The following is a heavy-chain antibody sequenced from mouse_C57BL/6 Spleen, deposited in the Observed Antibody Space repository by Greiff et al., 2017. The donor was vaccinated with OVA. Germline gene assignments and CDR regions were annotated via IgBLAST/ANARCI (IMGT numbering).Heavy chain of an antibody. V-gene: IGHV1-50*01. CDR2: IDPSDSYT. CDR3: ARGYGSSPFAY. D-gene: IGHD1-1*01. J-gene: IGHJ3*01. Sequence: QVQLKQPGAELVKPGASVKLSCKASGYTFTSYWMQWVKQRPGQGLEWIGEIDPSDSYTNYNQKFKGKATLTVDTSSSTAYMQLSSLTSEDSAVYYCARGYGSSPFAYWGQGTLVTVSA. CDR1: GYTFTSYW.